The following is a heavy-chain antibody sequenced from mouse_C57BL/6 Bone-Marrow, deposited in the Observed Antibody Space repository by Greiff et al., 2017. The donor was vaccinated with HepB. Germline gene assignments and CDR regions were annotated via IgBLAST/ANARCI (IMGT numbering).Heavy chain of an antibody. J-gene: IGHJ4*01. CDR3: TRNSSGYYYAMDY. V-gene: IGHV6-6*01. D-gene: IGHD3-2*02. CDR2: IRNKANNHAS. Sequence: EVKLMESGGGLVQPGGSMKLSCAASGFTFSDAWMDWVRQSPEKGLEWVAEIRNKANNHASYYAESVKGRFTISRDDSKSSIYLQMNSLRAEDTGIYYCTRNSSGYYYAMDYWGQGTSVTVSS. CDR1: GFTFSDAW.